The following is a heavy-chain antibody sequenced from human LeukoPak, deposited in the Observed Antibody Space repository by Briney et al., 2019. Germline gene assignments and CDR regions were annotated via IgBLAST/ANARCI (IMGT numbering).Heavy chain of an antibody. CDR2: IIGYNGNT. V-gene: IGHV1-18*04. J-gene: IGHJ4*02. CDR1: GYTFTNYG. D-gene: IGHD3-9*01. CDR3: ARASDDILTGYPGELDY. Sequence: ASVKVSCKASGYTFTNYGISWVRQAPGQGLEWMGWIIGYNGNTKYAQKLQGGVTMTTDTSTSTAYMDLRSLRSDDTAVYYCARASDDILTGYPGELDYWGQGTLVTVSS.